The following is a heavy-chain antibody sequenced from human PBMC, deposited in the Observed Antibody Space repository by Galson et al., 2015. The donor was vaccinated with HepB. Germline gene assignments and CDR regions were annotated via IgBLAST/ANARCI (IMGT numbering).Heavy chain of an antibody. CDR1: GYTFTSYG. V-gene: IGHV1-18*04. D-gene: IGHD6-13*01. Sequence: SVKVSCKASGYTFTSYGISWVRQAPGQGLEWMGWISAYNGNTNYAQKVQGRVTMTTDTSTSTAYMELRSLRSDDTAAYYCARDVAAAGTFYYYGMDVWGQGTTVTVSS. CDR2: ISAYNGNT. J-gene: IGHJ6*02. CDR3: ARDVAAAGTFYYYGMDV.